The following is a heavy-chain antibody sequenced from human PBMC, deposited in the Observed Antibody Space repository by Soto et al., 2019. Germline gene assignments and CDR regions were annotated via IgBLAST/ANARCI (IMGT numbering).Heavy chain of an antibody. CDR3: AKLVRGGLDP. J-gene: IGHJ5*02. D-gene: IGHD2-15*01. V-gene: IGHV1-69*06. Sequence: VQLVQSEAEVQKPGSSVKVSCEASGDTFNYYSIHWVRQAPGQGLEWMGDIVPMLGTPNYAQKFQGRVTIYAEISTRTAYMNLSSLRSEDTALYYCAKLVRGGLDPWGQGTLVTVSS. CDR2: IVPMLGTP. CDR1: GDTFNYYS.